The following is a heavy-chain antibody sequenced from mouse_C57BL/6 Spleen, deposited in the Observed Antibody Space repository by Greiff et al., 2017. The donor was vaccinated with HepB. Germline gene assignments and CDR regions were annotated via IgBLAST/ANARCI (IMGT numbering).Heavy chain of an antibody. CDR2: IDPNSGGT. J-gene: IGHJ4*01. D-gene: IGHD1-1*01. CDR1: GYTFTSYW. V-gene: IGHV1-72*01. CDR3: ASGGYYGSSYVNYYAMAY. Sequence: QVQLQQSGAELVKPGASVKLSCKASGYTFTSYWMHWVKQRPGRGLEWIGRIDPNSGGTKYNEKFKSKATLTVDKPSSTAYMQLSSLTSEDSAVYSCASGGYYGSSYVNYYAMAYWGQGTSVTVSS.